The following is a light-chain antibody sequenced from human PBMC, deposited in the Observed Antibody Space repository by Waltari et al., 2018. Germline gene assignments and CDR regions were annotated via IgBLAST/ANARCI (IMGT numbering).Light chain of an antibody. CDR2: DAS. Sequence: EIVLTQSPATLSLSPGERATLSCRASQSVSSYLAWYQQRPGQAPRLLMYDASTRATGIPARFSGSGSGTDFTLTISSLEPEDFAVYYCQQRTNWRIAFGQGTRLEIK. V-gene: IGKV3-11*01. CDR1: QSVSSY. J-gene: IGKJ5*01. CDR3: QQRTNWRIA.